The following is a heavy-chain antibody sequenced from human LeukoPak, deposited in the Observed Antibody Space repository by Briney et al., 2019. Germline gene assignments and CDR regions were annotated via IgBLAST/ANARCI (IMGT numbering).Heavy chain of an antibody. CDR2: IKQVGSEK. Sequence: GGSRRLSCAASGFTFSGYWMSWVRQAPGKGLEWVANIKQVGSEKFYVDSVKGRFPISRDNAKNSLFLQMNSLRAEDTAVYYCARDWQWQQLDGDAFDIWGQGTMVTVSS. CDR1: GFTFSGYW. V-gene: IGHV3-7*04. CDR3: ARDWQWQQLDGDAFDI. D-gene: IGHD6-13*01. J-gene: IGHJ3*02.